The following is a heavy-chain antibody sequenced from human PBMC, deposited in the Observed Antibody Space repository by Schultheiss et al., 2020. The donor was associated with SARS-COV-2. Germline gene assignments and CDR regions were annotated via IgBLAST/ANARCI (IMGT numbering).Heavy chain of an antibody. CDR1: GYTFTSYA. D-gene: IGHD2-2*01. CDR3: ARGAGGEVVVPAAPSDY. CDR2: SNAGNGNT. Sequence: ASVKVSCKASGYTFTSYAMHWVRQAPGQRLEWMGWSNAGNGNTKYSQEFQGRVTMTTDTSTSTAYMELRSLRSDDTAVYYCARGAGGEVVVPAAPSDYWGQGTLVTVSS. J-gene: IGHJ4*02. V-gene: IGHV1-3*02.